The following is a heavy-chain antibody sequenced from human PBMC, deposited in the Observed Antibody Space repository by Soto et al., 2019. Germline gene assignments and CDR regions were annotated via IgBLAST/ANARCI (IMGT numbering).Heavy chain of an antibody. CDR3: ARRTLAYFYAP. Sequence: ASEKVSCKASGYTFTSYYMHWVRQAPGQGLEWMGIINPSGGSTSYAQKFQGRVTMTRDTSTSTVYMELSSLRSEDTAGYYCARRTLAYFYAPWGQGTLVTVSS. CDR2: INPSGGST. D-gene: IGHD3-10*01. V-gene: IGHV1-46*01. J-gene: IGHJ5*02. CDR1: GYTFTSYY.